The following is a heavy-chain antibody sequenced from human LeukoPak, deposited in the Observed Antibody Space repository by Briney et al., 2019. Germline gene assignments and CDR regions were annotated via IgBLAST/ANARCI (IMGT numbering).Heavy chain of an antibody. CDR1: GFPFSSYS. J-gene: IGHJ4*02. CDR3: ARDSHRDGTDY. V-gene: IGHV3-21*01. CDR2: ISSSSSYI. Sequence: GGSLRLSCAASGFPFSSYSMNWVRQAPGKGLEWVSSISSSSSYIYYADSVKGRFTISRDNAKNSLYLQMNSLRAEDTAVYYCARDSHRDGTDYWGQGTLVTVSS. D-gene: IGHD1-26*01.